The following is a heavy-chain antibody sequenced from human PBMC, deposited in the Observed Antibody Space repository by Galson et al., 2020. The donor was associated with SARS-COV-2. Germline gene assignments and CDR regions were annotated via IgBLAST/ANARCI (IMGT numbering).Heavy chain of an antibody. CDR1: GFTFSSYG. Sequence: GGSLRLSCAASGFTFSSYGMHWVRQAPGKGLEWVAFIRYDGSNKYYADSVKGRFTISRDNSKNTLYLQMNSLRAEDTAVYYCAKGSQQLVPKYYYYYYYMDVWGKGTTVTVSS. J-gene: IGHJ6*03. CDR2: IRYDGSNK. CDR3: AKGSQQLVPKYYYYYYYMDV. D-gene: IGHD6-13*01. V-gene: IGHV3-30*02.